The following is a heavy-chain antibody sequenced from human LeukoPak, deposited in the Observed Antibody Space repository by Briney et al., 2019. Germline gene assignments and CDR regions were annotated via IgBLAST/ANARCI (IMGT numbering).Heavy chain of an antibody. D-gene: IGHD6-13*01. Sequence: RGSLRVSCSASGFTFSSYAMHWVRQAPGKGLEYVSAISRNGGSTYYADSVKGRFTISRDNSKNTLYLQMSSLRAEDTAVYYCVKRSSYSSSDYWGQGTLDPVSS. CDR2: ISRNGGST. CDR1: GFTFSSYA. J-gene: IGHJ4*02. CDR3: VKRSSYSSSDY. V-gene: IGHV3-64D*09.